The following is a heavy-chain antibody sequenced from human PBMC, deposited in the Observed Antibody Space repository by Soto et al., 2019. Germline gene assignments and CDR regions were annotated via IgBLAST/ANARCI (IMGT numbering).Heavy chain of an antibody. J-gene: IGHJ6*02. V-gene: IGHV1-69*05. D-gene: IGHD3-9*01. CDR1: GGTFSSYA. CDR3: ARDSQAYILTGYPFYYYAMDV. Sequence: GASVKVSCKASGGTFSSYAISWVRQAPGQGLEWMGGIIPIFGTANYAQKFQGRVTITTDESTSTAYMELSSLRSEDTAVYYCARDSQAYILTGYPFYYYAMDVWGQGTTATVSS. CDR2: IIPIFGTA.